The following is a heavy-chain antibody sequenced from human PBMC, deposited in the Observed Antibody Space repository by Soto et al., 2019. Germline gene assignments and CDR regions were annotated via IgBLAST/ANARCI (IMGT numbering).Heavy chain of an antibody. CDR1: GYTFTSYY. Sequence: QVQLVQSGAEVKKPGASVKVSCKASGYTFTSYYMHWLRQAPGQGLEWMGIINPSGGSTSYAQKFQGRVTMTRDTSTSTVYMELSSLRSEDTAVYYCASDILTGYSSDYWGQGTLVTVSS. D-gene: IGHD3-9*01. CDR2: INPSGGST. J-gene: IGHJ4*02. CDR3: ASDILTGYSSDY. V-gene: IGHV1-46*03.